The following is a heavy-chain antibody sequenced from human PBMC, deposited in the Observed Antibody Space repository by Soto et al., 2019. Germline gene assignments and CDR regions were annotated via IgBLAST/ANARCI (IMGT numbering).Heavy chain of an antibody. CDR1: GFIFENFG. CDR3: AKNQGVELVPLATVDWFDP. Sequence: GGSLRLSCAASGFIFENFGMSWVRQAPGKGLEWISSISGSGLKKYYADSVKGRFTIARDNSKSTVYLELNNLGAEDTAVYHCAKNQGVELVPLATVDWFDPWGQGSVVTVSS. V-gene: IGHV3-23*01. J-gene: IGHJ5*02. CDR2: ISGSGLKK. D-gene: IGHD1-26*01.